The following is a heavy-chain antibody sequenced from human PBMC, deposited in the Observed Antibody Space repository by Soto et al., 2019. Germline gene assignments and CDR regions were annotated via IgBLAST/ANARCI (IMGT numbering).Heavy chain of an antibody. D-gene: IGHD3-9*01. CDR2: IKQDGSEK. CDR3: ARAEYFDWLLFGASVKKFDY. CDR1: GFTFSSYW. J-gene: IGHJ4*02. Sequence: GGSLRLSCAASGFTFSSYWMSWVRQAPGKGLEWVANIKQDGSEKYYVDSVKGRFTISRDNAKNSLYLQMNSLRAEDTAVYYCARAEYFDWLLFGASVKKFDYWGQGTLVTVSS. V-gene: IGHV3-7*04.